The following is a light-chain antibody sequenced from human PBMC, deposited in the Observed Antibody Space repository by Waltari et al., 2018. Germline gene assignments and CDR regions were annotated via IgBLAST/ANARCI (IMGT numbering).Light chain of an antibody. CDR3: SSYISSSTLEL. CDR1: SSDVGGYNY. Sequence: QSALTQAASVSGSPGQSITISCTGSSSDVGGYNYVSWYQQHPGKAPKLIIYDVSNRPSGVSNRFSGSNSGNTASLTISGLQAEDEADYYCSSYISSSTLELFGGGTSLTVL. J-gene: IGLJ2*01. CDR2: DVS. V-gene: IGLV2-14*03.